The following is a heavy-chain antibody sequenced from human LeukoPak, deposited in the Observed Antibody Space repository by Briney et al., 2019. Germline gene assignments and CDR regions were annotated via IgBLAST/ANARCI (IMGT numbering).Heavy chain of an antibody. V-gene: IGHV3-15*07. CDR2: IRSNSDGGTI. CDR1: GFTFSSYW. D-gene: IGHD3-22*01. J-gene: IGHJ5*02. CDR3: ATDFYDTT. Sequence: GGSLRLSCAASGFTFSSYWMNWARQAPGKGLEWVGRIRSNSDGGTIDYAAPVKGRFALSRDDSKNTLYLQMNSLQTEDTAVYYCATDFYDTTWGQGTLVTVSS.